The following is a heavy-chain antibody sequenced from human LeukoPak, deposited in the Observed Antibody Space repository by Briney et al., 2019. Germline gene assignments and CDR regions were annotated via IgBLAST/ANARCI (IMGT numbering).Heavy chain of an antibody. J-gene: IGHJ4*02. CDR2: IYPGDSDT. Sequence: GESLKISCKGSGYSFTSYWIGWVRQMPGKGLEWMGIIYPGDSDTRYSPSFQGQVTLSADQYISTAYLQWSSLKASDTAMYYCARHDYGSGSYYTNFDYWGQGTLVTVSS. CDR3: ARHDYGSGSYYTNFDY. V-gene: IGHV5-51*01. CDR1: GYSFTSYW. D-gene: IGHD3-10*01.